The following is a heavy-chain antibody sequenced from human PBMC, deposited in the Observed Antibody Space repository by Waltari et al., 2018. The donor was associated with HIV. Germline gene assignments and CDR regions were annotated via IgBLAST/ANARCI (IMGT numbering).Heavy chain of an antibody. V-gene: IGHV3-15*01. CDR2: IKSKGNEETV. CDR3: GAGVGFSDFDY. D-gene: IGHD5-12*01. J-gene: IGHJ4*01. Sequence: EVQLVESGGGLVRPGGSLRLSCVATGFTFRDAWLSWVRQAPGKGLEWVGSIKSKGNEETVDYAAPVTGRFTISRDDAKNTLFLQMNSLKSEDTAVYYGGAGVGFSDFDYWGQGSRVTVSS. CDR1: GFTFRDAW.